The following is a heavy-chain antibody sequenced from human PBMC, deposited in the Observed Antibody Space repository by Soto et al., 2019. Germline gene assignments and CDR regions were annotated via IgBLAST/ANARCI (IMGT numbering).Heavy chain of an antibody. V-gene: IGHV4-34*01. CDR1: GGFVSSGSYY. CDR2: MSHSGGT. Sequence: QVQLQQWGAGLLKPSETLSLTCAVYGGFVSSGSYYWSWIRQPPEKGLEWIGEMSHSGGTHFNPSLKSRVIISVDTPKNQFSLKMSSVTAADTALYYCARVERGTATTVVDAFDIWGPGTMVTVSS. J-gene: IGHJ3*02. D-gene: IGHD1-1*01. CDR3: ARVERGTATTVVDAFDI.